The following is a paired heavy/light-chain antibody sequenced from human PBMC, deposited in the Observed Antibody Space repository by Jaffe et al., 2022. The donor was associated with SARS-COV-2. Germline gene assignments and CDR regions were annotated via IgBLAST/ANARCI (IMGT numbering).Light chain of an antibody. CDR3: QQYDSLPPYT. V-gene: IGKV1-33*01. CDR1: QDITNY. J-gene: IGKJ2*01. CDR2: DAS. Sequence: DIQMTQSPSSLSASVGDRVTITCQASQDITNYLNWYQQKPGKAPKLLIYDASNLETGVPSRFSGRGSGTDFIFTISSLQPEDIATYYCQQYDSLPPYTFGQGTKLEIK.
Heavy chain of an antibody. Sequence: EVQLVESGGGLVQPGGSLRLSCAASGFTFSNYWMSWVRQAPGKGLEWVANIKQDESEKYYVDSVKGRFTISRDNINKSLFLQLDRLGVEDTAVYYCAREGRYCSTGRCYSSWFEYWGQGTLVTVSS. CDR1: GFTFSNYW. V-gene: IGHV3-7*01. J-gene: IGHJ4*02. D-gene: IGHD2-15*01. CDR2: IKQDESEK. CDR3: AREGRYCSTGRCYSSWFEY.